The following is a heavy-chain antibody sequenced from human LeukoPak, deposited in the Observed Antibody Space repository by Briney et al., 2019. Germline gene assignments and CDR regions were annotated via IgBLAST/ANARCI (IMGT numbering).Heavy chain of an antibody. D-gene: IGHD3-10*01. CDR3: AKAAGDLPDDY. Sequence: GGSLRLSCAASAFTVSSNCMSWVRQAPGKGLEWVSVIYSDGSTYYADSVKGRFTISRDNSKNTLFLQMNSLRAEDTAVYYCAKAAGDLPDDYWGQGTLVTVSS. CDR2: IYSDGST. V-gene: IGHV3-53*01. CDR1: AFTVSSNC. J-gene: IGHJ4*02.